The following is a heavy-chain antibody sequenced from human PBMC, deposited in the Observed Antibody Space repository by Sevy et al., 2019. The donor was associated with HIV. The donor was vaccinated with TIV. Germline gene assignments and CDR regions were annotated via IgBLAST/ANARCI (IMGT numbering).Heavy chain of an antibody. D-gene: IGHD4-4*01. CDR3: ARETDNSARWLDP. CDR1: GFTFNFHG. CDR2: IWHDGSNK. Sequence: GGSLRRSCAASGFTFNFHGMHWVRQAPGKGLEWVAFIWHDGSNKYMADSFKGRFTISRDNSKNTLFLQMNSLTVEDTAVYYCARETDNSARWLDPWGQGTLVTVSS. J-gene: IGHJ5*02. V-gene: IGHV3-30*02.